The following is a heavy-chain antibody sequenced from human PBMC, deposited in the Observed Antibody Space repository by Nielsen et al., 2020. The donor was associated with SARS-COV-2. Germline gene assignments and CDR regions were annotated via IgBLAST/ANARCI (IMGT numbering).Heavy chain of an antibody. D-gene: IGHD3-3*01. CDR1: GYTFTGYY. V-gene: IGHV1-24*01. J-gene: IGHJ6*02. Sequence: ASVKVSCKASGYTFTGYYMHWVRQAPGKGFEWMGGFDPEDGETIYAQKFQGRVTMTEDTSTDTAYMELSSLRSEDTAVYYCATTFAIFGEVRMDVWGQGTAVTVSS. CDR3: ATTFAIFGEVRMDV. CDR2: FDPEDGET.